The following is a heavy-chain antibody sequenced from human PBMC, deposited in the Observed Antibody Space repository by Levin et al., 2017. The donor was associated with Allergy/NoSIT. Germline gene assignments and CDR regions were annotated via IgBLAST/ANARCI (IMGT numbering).Heavy chain of an antibody. V-gene: IGHV1-46*01. J-gene: IGHJ4*02. CDR2: INPSAGST. CDR3: TRGEYDISFPDIAY. Sequence: GGSLRLSCKASGYTFTSYYMHWVRQAPGQGLEWMGIINPSAGSTSYAQKFQGRVTMTRDTSTTTVYMELSSLRSDDTAVYYCTRGEYDISFPDIAYWGQGTLVTVSS. D-gene: IGHD3-22*01. CDR1: GYTFTSYY.